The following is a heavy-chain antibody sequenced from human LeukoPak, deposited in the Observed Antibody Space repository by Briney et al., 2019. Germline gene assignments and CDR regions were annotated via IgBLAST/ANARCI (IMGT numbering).Heavy chain of an antibody. CDR2: ISGSGGST. Sequence: PGGSLRLSCAASGFTFSSYAMSWVRQAPGKGLEWVSAISGSGGSTYYADSVKGRFTISRDNSKNTLYLQMNSLRVEDTAVYYCARDAAVNSGSYYGPSDYWGQGTLVTVSS. CDR1: GFTFSSYA. CDR3: ARDAAVNSGSYYGPSDY. V-gene: IGHV3-23*01. J-gene: IGHJ4*02. D-gene: IGHD1-26*01.